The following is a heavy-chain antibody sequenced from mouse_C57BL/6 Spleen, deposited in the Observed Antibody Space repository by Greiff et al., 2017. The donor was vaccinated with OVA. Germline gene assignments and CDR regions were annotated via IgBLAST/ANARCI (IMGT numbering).Heavy chain of an antibody. V-gene: IGHV1-55*01. D-gene: IGHD2-1*01. CDR1: GYTFTSYW. Sequence: QVQLQQPGAELVKPGASVKMSCKASGYTFTSYWITWVKQRPGQGLEWIGDIYPGSGSPNYNEKFKSKATLTVDTSSSTAYMQLSSLTSEDSAVYYCACRAFYGNYVLAYWGQGTLVTVSA. CDR2: IYPGSGSP. J-gene: IGHJ3*01. CDR3: ACRAFYGNYVLAY.